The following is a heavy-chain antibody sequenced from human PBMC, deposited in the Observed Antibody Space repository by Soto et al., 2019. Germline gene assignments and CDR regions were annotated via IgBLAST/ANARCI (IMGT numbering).Heavy chain of an antibody. J-gene: IGHJ6*02. V-gene: IGHV3-9*01. CDR1: GVSFDDEV. CDR3: AKDTLIELRLISYCALDV. D-gene: IGHD3-16*01. Sequence: EVQLMESGGGQVQPGRSLRLTCVASGVSFDDEVMHWVRQSPGKGLEWVAGISWNGGTRGYADSVKGRFTISRDNGNKSLYLQMNSLRAEDTAVYYCAKDTLIELRLISYCALDVWGQGTRVTVSS. CDR2: ISWNGGTR.